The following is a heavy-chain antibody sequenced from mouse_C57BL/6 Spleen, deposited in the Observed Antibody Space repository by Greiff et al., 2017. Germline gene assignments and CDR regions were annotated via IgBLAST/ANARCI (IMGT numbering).Heavy chain of an antibody. CDR1: GYTFTSYW. V-gene: IGHV1-52*01. J-gene: IGHJ4*01. D-gene: IGHD2-1*01. CDR2: IDPSDSET. Sequence: QVQLQQPGAELVRPGSSVKLSCKASGYTFTSYWMHWVKQRPIQGLEWIGNIDPSDSETHYNQKFKDKATLTVDKSSSTAYMQLSSLTSEDSAVYYCARGGGYGNLQGYYAMDYWGQGTSVTVSS. CDR3: ARGGGYGNLQGYYAMDY.